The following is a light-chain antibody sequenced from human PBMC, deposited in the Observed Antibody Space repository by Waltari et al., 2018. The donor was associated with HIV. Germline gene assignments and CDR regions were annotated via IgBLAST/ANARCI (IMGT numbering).Light chain of an antibody. CDR1: QSVSSSY. CDR3: QQYGTSPIT. CDR2: GAS. Sequence: EIVLTQSPGTLSLSPGERATLSCRASQSVSSSYFAGYQQKPGQAPRLLIYGASSSATGIPDRFSGSGSGTDFTLAISILEPEDFAVYYCQQYGTSPITFGPGTTVDIK. J-gene: IGKJ3*01. V-gene: IGKV3-20*01.